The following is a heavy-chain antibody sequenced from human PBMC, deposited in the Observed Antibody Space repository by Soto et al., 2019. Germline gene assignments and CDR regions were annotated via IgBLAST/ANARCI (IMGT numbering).Heavy chain of an antibody. D-gene: IGHD3-10*02. CDR3: SRDLPSRVRGFDF. V-gene: IGHV1-2*04. CDR2: INPHSGGT. J-gene: IGHJ3*01. CDR1: GYTFTSYS. Sequence: GASVKVSRKASGYTFTSYSMHWVRQAPGQGVEWMGWINPHSGGTNYAQKFQAWVTMTRDKSINTAYMELSRLRPDDTAVYYCSRDLPSRVRGFDFWGQGTMVTVSS.